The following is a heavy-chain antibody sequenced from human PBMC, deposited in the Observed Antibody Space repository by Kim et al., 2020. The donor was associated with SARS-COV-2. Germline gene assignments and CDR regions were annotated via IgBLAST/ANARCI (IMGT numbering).Heavy chain of an antibody. J-gene: IGHJ6*04. D-gene: IGHD3-3*01. CDR2: INTNTGNP. Sequence: ASVKVSCKASGYTFTSYAMNWVRQAPGQGLEWMGWINTNTGNPTYAQGFTGRFVFSLDTSVSTAYLQISSLKAEDTAVYYCASVYYDFWSGSSRMDVWGKATTVTVSA. CDR3: ASVYYDFWSGSSRMDV. CDR1: GYTFTSYA. V-gene: IGHV7-4-1*02.